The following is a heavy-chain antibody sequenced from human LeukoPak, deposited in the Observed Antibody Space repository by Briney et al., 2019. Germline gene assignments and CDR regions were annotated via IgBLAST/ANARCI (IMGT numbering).Heavy chain of an antibody. CDR2: IYYIGST. Sequence: SETLPLTCTVSGGSISSSSYYWGWIRQPPGKGLEWSGSIYYIGSTSYTPSLKSRVTISVDTSKTQFSLKLSSVTAADTAVYYCARLQVSGFGELLVVYWGQGTLVTVSS. CDR1: GGSISSSSYY. J-gene: IGHJ4*02. CDR3: ARLQVSGFGELLVVY. D-gene: IGHD3-10*01. V-gene: IGHV4-39*01.